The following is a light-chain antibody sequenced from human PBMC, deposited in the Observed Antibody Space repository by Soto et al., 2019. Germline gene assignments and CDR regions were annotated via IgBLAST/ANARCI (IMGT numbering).Light chain of an antibody. CDR3: CPYADRKIYI. V-gene: IGLV2-23*01. J-gene: IGLJ1*01. CDR2: EDS. Sequence: QSVLTQPASVSGSPGQSITISCTGTSSDVGSYNLVSWYQQHPGKAPKLIIYEDSKRPSGVSNRFSGSKSGNTASLTISGLQSEHGAAYYCCPYADRKIYIFAPGTKVTAL. CDR1: SSDVGSYNL.